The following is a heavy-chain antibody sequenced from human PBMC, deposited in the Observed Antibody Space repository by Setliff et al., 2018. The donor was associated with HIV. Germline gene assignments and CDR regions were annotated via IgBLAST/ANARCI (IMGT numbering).Heavy chain of an antibody. CDR2: IYTSGTT. D-gene: IGHD2-2*01. V-gene: IGHV4-61*02. CDR1: GGSISSGGFY. Sequence: PSETLSLTCTVSGGSISSGGFYWYWIRQPAGKGLEWIGRIYTSGTTNYNPAPKSRVTISMDTSKSQFSLRLTSVTAADTAVYYCAGQDIGAVPALGAFDIWGQVKMVTVS. CDR3: AGQDIGAVPALGAFDI. J-gene: IGHJ3*02.